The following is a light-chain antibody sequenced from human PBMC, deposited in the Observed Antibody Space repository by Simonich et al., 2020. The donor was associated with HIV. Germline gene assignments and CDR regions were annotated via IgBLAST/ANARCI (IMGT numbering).Light chain of an antibody. Sequence: QSALTQPASVSGSPGQSITISCTGTSSDVGGYNYVSWYQQHPVKAPKLMIYDVSKRPSGVSNRFSGSKSGNTASQTISGLQAEDEADYYCTSYTSSSTLVFGGGTKLTVL. J-gene: IGLJ2*01. CDR2: DVS. CDR3: TSYTSSSTLV. CDR1: SSDVGGYNY. V-gene: IGLV2-14*03.